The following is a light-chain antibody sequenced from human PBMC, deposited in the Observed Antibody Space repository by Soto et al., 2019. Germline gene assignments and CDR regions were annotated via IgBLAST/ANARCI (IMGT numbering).Light chain of an antibody. J-gene: IGKJ1*01. V-gene: IGKV3-20*01. CDR3: QQYSSSFPT. Sequence: EIVLTQSPGTLSLSPGERATLSCRASQSVGSTFLAWYRQKPGQAPRLLIYGASSRATGIPDRFSGSGSGTDFTFTISRLEPEDFAVYYCQQYSSSFPTFGQGTKVEIK. CDR1: QSVGSTF. CDR2: GAS.